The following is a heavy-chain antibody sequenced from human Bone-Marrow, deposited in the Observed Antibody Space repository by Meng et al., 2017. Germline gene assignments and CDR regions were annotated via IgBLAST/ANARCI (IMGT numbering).Heavy chain of an antibody. V-gene: IGHV3-53*02. D-gene: IGHD1-26*01. CDR2: MYSGGDT. CDR3: ATGETRYWFDP. CDR1: GFTVSSKY. J-gene: IGHJ5*02. Sequence: VEVGENGGGLIQAGRPLRLSCAASGFTVSSKYMSWVRQSPGKGLEWVSVMYSGGDTHYTDSVKGRFTISRDNSKNTLYLQMNNLRAEDTAVYYCATGETRYWFDPWGQGTLVTASS.